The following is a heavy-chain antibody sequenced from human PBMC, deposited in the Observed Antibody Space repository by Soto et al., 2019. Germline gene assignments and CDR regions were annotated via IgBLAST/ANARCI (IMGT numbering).Heavy chain of an antibody. CDR1: GGSISSSSYY. CDR3: ARDTVTTWYYYYGMDV. V-gene: IGHV4-39*02. D-gene: IGHD4-17*01. CDR2: IYYSGST. Sequence: SETLSLTCTVSGGSISSSSYYWGRIRQPPGKGLEWIGSIYYSGSTYHNPSLKSRVTISVDTSKNQFSLKLSSVTAADTAVYYCARDTVTTWYYYYGMDVWGQGTTVTVSS. J-gene: IGHJ6*02.